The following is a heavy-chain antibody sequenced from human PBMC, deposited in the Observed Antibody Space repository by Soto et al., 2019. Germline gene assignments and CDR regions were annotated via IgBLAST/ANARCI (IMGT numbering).Heavy chain of an antibody. J-gene: IGHJ4*02. CDR1: GGSFSGYY. Sequence: SETLSLTCAVYGGSFSGYYWSWIRQPPGKGLEWIGEINHSGSTNYNPSLKSRVTISVDTSKNQFSLKLSSVTAADTAVYYCASSSGWYRKRFDYWGQGTLVTVSS. D-gene: IGHD6-19*01. CDR2: INHSGST. V-gene: IGHV4-34*01. CDR3: ASSSGWYRKRFDY.